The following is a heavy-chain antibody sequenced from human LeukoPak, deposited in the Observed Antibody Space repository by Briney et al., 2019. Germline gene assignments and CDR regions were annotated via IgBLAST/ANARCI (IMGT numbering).Heavy chain of an antibody. J-gene: IGHJ5*02. D-gene: IGHD1-7*01. Sequence: ASVKVSCKASGYTLTGYYMHWVRQAPGQGLEWMGWINPNSGGTNYAQKFQGRVTMTRDTSISTAYMELSRLRSDDTAVYYCARGANWNYDNWFDPWGQGTLVTVSS. CDR1: GYTLTGYY. V-gene: IGHV1-2*02. CDR3: ARGANWNYDNWFDP. CDR2: INPNSGGT.